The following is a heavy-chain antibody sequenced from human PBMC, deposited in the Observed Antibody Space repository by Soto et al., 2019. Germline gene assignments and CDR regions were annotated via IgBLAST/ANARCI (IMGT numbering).Heavy chain of an antibody. CDR3: AKGIVYYYDSSGYFAY. J-gene: IGHJ4*02. Sequence: GSLRLSFTAPGFTFRSYAMSCVRQAPGKRLKWVSAISGSGGSTYYADSVKGRFTIYRDNSKNTLYLQMNSLRAEDTAVYYCAKGIVYYYDSSGYFAYWGQGTLVTVS. CDR1: GFTFRSYA. CDR2: ISGSGGST. V-gene: IGHV3-23*01. D-gene: IGHD3-22*01.